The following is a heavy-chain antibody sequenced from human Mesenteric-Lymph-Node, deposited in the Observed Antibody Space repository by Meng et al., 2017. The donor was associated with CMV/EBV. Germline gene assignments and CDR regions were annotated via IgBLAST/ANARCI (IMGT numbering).Heavy chain of an antibody. J-gene: IGHJ6*02. Sequence: GESLKISCAASGFTFSNAWMSWVRQAPGKGLEWVGRIKSKTDGGTTDYAAPVKGRFTISRDDSKNTLYLQMNSLKTEDTAVYYCSGYYYYYGMDVWGQGTTVTV. CDR2: IKSKTDGGTT. CDR3: SGYYYYYGMDV. CDR1: GFTFSNAW. V-gene: IGHV3-15*01.